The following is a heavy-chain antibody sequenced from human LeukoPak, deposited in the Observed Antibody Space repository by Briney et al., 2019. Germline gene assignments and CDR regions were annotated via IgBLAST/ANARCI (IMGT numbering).Heavy chain of an antibody. V-gene: IGHV3-7*03. D-gene: IGHD3-16*01. CDR1: GFTGSNNY. Sequence: GGSLRLSCAASGFTGSNNYMNWARQAPGKGLEWVASINHNGNVNYYVDSVKGRFTISRDNAKNSLYLQVSNLRAEDTAVYFCARGGGLDVWGQGATVTVSS. J-gene: IGHJ6*02. CDR3: ARGGGLDV. CDR2: INHNGNVN.